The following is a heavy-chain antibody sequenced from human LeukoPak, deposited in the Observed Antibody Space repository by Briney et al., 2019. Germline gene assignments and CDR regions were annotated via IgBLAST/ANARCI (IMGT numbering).Heavy chain of an antibody. CDR1: GGTFSTYV. CDR2: IIPIFGTA. CDR3: ARDLYYYGMDV. J-gene: IGHJ6*02. Sequence: ASVKVSCKASGGTFSTYVISWVRQAPGQGLEWMGGIIPIFGTANYAQKFQGRVTITADESTSTAYMELSSLRSEDTAVYYCARDLYYYGMDVWGQGTTVTVSS. V-gene: IGHV1-69*13.